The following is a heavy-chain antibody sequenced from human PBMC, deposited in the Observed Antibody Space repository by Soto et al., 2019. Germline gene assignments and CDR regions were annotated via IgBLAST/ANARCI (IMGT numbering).Heavy chain of an antibody. CDR3: AXGRVTIFGVVTPNWFDP. CDR2: IYPGDSDT. V-gene: IGHV5-51*01. CDR1: GYSFTIYW. J-gene: IGHJ5*02. D-gene: IGHD3-3*01. Sequence: GESLKIPCKGSGYSFTIYWIGWVRQMPGKGLEWMGIIYPGDSDTRYSPSFQGQVTISADKSISTAYLQWSSLKASDTAMYYCAXGRVTIFGVVTPNWFDPWGQGTLVTVSS.